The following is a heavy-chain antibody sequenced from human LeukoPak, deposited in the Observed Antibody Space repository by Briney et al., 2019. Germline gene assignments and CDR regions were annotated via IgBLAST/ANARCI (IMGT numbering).Heavy chain of an antibody. D-gene: IGHD5/OR15-5a*01. V-gene: IGHV3-7*01. CDR3: VRDSGAYSSVYYDAFDF. CDR1: VFTLSNYW. Sequence: GGSLRLSCAASVFTLSNYWMIWVRQAPGKGLEWVANINREGSEKHYADSVNGRFTISRDNAKNSMFLQMNSLRVDDTAMYYCVRDSGAYSSVYYDAFDFWGQGTVVTVSS. CDR2: INREGSEK. J-gene: IGHJ3*01.